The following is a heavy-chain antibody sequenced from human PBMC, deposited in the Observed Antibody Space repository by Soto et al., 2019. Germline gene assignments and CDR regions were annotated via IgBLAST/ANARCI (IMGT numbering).Heavy chain of an antibody. CDR3: AISSSWLTNDAFDI. CDR2: ISSSGSTI. V-gene: IGHV3-11*01. CDR1: GFTFSDYY. D-gene: IGHD6-13*01. Sequence: QVQLVESGGGLVKPEGSLRLSCAASGFTFSDYYMSWIRQAPGKGLEWVSYISSSGSTIYYADSVKGRFTISRDNAKNSLYLQMNSLRAEDTAVYYCAISSSWLTNDAFDIWGQGTMVTVSS. J-gene: IGHJ3*02.